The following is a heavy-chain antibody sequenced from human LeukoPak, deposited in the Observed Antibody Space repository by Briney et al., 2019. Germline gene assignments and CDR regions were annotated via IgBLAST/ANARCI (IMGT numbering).Heavy chain of an antibody. CDR1: GGSISSGGYS. Sequence: SETLSLTCAVSGGSISSGGYSWSWIRQPPGKGLEWIGYIYHSGSTYYNPSLKSRVTISVDRSKNQFSLKLSSVTAADTAVYYCAREGRNRFDPWGQGTLVTVSP. V-gene: IGHV4-30-2*01. CDR2: IYHSGST. J-gene: IGHJ5*02. CDR3: AREGRNRFDP.